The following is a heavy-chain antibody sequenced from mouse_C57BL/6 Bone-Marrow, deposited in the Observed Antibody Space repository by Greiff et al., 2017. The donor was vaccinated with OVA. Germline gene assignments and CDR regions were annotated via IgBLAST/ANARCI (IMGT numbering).Heavy chain of an antibody. J-gene: IGHJ1*03. V-gene: IGHV5-6*01. CDR3: ASELSYGISMSYWYIDD. CDR2: ISSAGSYT. Sequence: VQLKQSGGDLVKPGGSLKLSCAASGFTFSSYGMSWVRQTPDKRLEWVATISSAGSYTYYPASVKGRFTISRDTAKNTLYLQMSSLKSEDTAMYYCASELSYGISMSYWYIDDWGTGTTVTVSS. CDR1: GFTFSSYG. D-gene: IGHD2-10*02.